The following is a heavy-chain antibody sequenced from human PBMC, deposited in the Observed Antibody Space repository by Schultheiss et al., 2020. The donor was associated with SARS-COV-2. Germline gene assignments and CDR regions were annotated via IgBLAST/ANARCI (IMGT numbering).Heavy chain of an antibody. CDR3: ARDSTDCSSTSCASGYYMDV. J-gene: IGHJ6*03. Sequence: SETLSLTCTVSGGSISSYYWSWIRQPPGKGLEWIGRIYTSGSTNYNPSLKSRVTMSVDTSKNQFSLKLSSVTAADTAVYYCARDSTDCSSTSCASGYYMDVWGKGTTVTVSS. V-gene: IGHV4-4*07. CDR2: IYTSGST. D-gene: IGHD2-2*01. CDR1: GGSISSYY.